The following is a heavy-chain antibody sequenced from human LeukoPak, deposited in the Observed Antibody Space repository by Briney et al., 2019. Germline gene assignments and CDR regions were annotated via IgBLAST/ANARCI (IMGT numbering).Heavy chain of an antibody. Sequence: KAGGSLRLSCAASGFTFSDYSMNWVRQAPGKGLEWVSSISSSSSYIYYADSVKGRFTISRDNAENSLYLQMSSLRVEDTAVYYCARRYYGSATYRLPYDYWGQGTLVTVSS. CDR1: GFTFSDYS. V-gene: IGHV3-21*01. CDR2: ISSSSSYI. D-gene: IGHD3-22*01. J-gene: IGHJ4*02. CDR3: ARRYYGSATYRLPYDY.